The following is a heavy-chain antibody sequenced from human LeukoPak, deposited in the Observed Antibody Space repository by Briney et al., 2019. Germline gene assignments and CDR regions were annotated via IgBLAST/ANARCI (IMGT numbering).Heavy chain of an antibody. V-gene: IGHV3-30*18. J-gene: IGHJ5*02. CDR1: GFTFSSYG. Sequence: RSLRLSCAASGFTFSSYGMHWVRQAPGKGLEWVAVISYDGSNKYYADSVKGRFTISRDNSKNTLYLQMNSLRAEDTAIYYCAKDAQVYSTYDWRWFDPWGQRTLVTVSS. CDR3: AKDAQVYSTYDWRWFDP. D-gene: IGHD4-11*01. CDR2: ISYDGSNK.